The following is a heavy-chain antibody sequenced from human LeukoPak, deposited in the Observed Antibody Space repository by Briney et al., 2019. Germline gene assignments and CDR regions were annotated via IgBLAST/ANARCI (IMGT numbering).Heavy chain of an antibody. J-gene: IGHJ3*02. D-gene: IGHD4-17*01. Sequence: ASVKVSCKASGYTFTGYYMHWVRQAPGQGLEGMGWINPNSGGTNYAQKFQGWGTMTRDTSISTAYMELSRLRSDDTAVYYCSRVHSYGDYGDDAFDIWGQGTMVTVSS. CDR2: INPNSGGT. V-gene: IGHV1-2*04. CDR1: GYTFTGYY. CDR3: SRVHSYGDYGDDAFDI.